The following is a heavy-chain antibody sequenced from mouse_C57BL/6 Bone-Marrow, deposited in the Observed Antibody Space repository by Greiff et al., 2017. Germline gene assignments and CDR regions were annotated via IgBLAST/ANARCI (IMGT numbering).Heavy chain of an antibody. V-gene: IGHV1-9*01. CDR2: IFPGSGST. Sequence: QVQLQQSGAELMKPGASVKLSCKATGYTFTGYWIDWVKQRPGHGLEWIGEIFPGSGSTNYNEKFKGKATFTADKSSNTAYMQLSSLTSEDYAIXYCARTFYYSHRGYWGQGTSVTVSS. J-gene: IGHJ4*01. CDR3: ARTFYYSHRGY. CDR1: GYTFTGYW. D-gene: IGHD2-12*01.